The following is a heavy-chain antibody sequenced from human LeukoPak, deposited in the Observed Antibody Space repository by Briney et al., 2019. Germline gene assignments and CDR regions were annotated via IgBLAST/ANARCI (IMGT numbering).Heavy chain of an antibody. CDR2: IYYSGST. J-gene: IGHJ4*02. V-gene: IGHV4-59*08. D-gene: IGHD2-2*01. CDR3: ARKIVVVPAAMRGGFDY. CDR1: GGSISSYY. Sequence: SETLSLTCTVSGGSISSYYWSWIRQPPGKGLEWIGYIYYSGSTNYNPSLKSRVTISVDTSKNQFSLKLSSVTAADTAVYYCARKIVVVPAAMRGGFDYWGQGTLVTVSS.